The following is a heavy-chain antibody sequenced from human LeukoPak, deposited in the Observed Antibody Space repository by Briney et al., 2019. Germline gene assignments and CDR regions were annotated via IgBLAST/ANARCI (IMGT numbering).Heavy chain of an antibody. V-gene: IGHV1-2*02. CDR3: ARARGIAVAGVYYFDY. CDR1: GYTFTGYY. D-gene: IGHD6-19*01. J-gene: IGHJ4*02. Sequence: ASVKVSCKASGYTFTGYYMHWVRQAPGQGLEWMGWFNPNSGGTNYAQKFQGRVTMTRDTSIRTAYMELSRLRSDDTAVYYCARARGIAVAGVYYFDYWGQGTLVTVSS. CDR2: FNPNSGGT.